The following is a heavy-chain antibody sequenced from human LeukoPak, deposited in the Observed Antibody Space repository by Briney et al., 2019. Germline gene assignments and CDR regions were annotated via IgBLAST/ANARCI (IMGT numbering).Heavy chain of an antibody. Sequence: GGSLRLSCVASGFTFSSYELNWVRQAPGKGLEWVSHISSSGSTVYYADSVKGRFTISRDNAKNSLYLQMNSLRAEDTAVYYCARRYCSSPSCLLDYWGQGTLVTVSS. CDR3: ARRYCSSPSCLLDY. D-gene: IGHD2-2*01. CDR1: GFTFSSYE. V-gene: IGHV3-48*03. CDR2: ISSSGSTV. J-gene: IGHJ4*02.